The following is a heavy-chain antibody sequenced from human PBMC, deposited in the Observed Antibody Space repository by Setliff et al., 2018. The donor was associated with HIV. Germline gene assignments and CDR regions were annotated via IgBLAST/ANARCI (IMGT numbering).Heavy chain of an antibody. CDR3: ATAREYYDDSGYFFDY. J-gene: IGHJ4*02. Sequence: PGGSLRLSCAASAFTFSNAWMNWVRQAPGKGLEWVGRIQSKIDGGTTDYAAPVKGRFTISRDDSKNMLYLQMNSLKTEDTAVYYCATAREYYDDSGYFFDYWGQGALVTVSS. V-gene: IGHV3-15*07. CDR1: AFTFSNAW. D-gene: IGHD3-22*01. CDR2: IQSKIDGGTT.